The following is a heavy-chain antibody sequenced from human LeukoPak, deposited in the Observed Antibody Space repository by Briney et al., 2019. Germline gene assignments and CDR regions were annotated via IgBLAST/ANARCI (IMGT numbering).Heavy chain of an antibody. V-gene: IGHV3-48*03. Sequence: GGSLRLSCAASGFTFSSYEFNWVRQAPGKGLEWISYISSSGVTVYYADSVKGRFTISRDNSKNTLYLQMNSLRAEDTAVYYCARDLIQLWLRGFIGYWGQGTLVTVSS. CDR3: ARDLIQLWLRGFIGY. J-gene: IGHJ4*02. CDR1: GFTFSSYE. CDR2: ISSSGVTV. D-gene: IGHD5-18*01.